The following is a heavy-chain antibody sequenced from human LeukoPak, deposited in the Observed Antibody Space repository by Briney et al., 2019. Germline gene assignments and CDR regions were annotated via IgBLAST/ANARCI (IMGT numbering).Heavy chain of an antibody. D-gene: IGHD1-26*01. CDR3: ARTLYSGSYYPDY. Sequence: SVKVSCKASGGTFSSYAISWVRQAPGQGLEWMGRIIPILGTANYAQKFLGRVTITTDESTSTAYMELSSLRSEDTAVYYCARTLYSGSYYPDYWGQGTLVTVSS. J-gene: IGHJ4*02. CDR2: IIPILGTA. V-gene: IGHV1-69*11. CDR1: GGTFSSYA.